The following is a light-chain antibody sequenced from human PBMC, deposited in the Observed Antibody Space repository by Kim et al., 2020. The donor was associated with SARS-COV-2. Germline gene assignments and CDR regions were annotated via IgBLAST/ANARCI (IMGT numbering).Light chain of an antibody. Sequence: QSVLTQPPSVSAAPGQKVTISCSGSSSNIGNNYVSWYQQLPGAAPKLLIYDNNNRPSGIPDRFSGSKSGTSATLGITGLQTGDEADYYCGTWDSGLSVVVFGGGTQLTVL. V-gene: IGLV1-51*01. CDR3: GTWDSGLSVVV. J-gene: IGLJ2*01. CDR1: SSNIGNNY. CDR2: DNN.